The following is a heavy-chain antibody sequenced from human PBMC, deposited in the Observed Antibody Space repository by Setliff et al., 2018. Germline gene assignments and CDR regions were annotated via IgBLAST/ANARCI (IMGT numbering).Heavy chain of an antibody. CDR3: ARENGYCSGGACYFMFDY. Sequence: SETLSLTCTVSPGSISRHYWSWIRQPPGKGLEWIGYIHYSGTTNYNPSLKSRVTLSLDTAKNQFSLELRAVTAADTALYYCARENGYCSGGACYFMFDYWGQGTLVTVSS. CDR1: PGSISRHY. CDR2: IHYSGTT. D-gene: IGHD2-15*01. V-gene: IGHV4-59*11. J-gene: IGHJ4*02.